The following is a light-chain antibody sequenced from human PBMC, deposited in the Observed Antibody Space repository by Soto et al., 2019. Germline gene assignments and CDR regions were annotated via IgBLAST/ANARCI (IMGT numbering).Light chain of an antibody. J-gene: IGKJ1*01. CDR3: QKYYSAHWT. CDR2: AAS. Sequence: DIQMTQSPSSLSASVGDRVTISCRASQGISNYLAWYQQKPGKVPRLLIYAASTLQSGVPSRFSGSGSGTDFTLTISSLQPEDVATYSCQKYYSAHWTFGQGTKVEIK. CDR1: QGISNY. V-gene: IGKV1-27*01.